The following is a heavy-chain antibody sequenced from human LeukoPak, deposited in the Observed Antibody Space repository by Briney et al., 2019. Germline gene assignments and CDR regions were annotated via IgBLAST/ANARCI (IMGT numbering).Heavy chain of an antibody. Sequence: PGGSLSLSCAASGFTFSSYGMHWVRQAPGKGLEWVAVISYDGSNKYYADSVKGRFTISRDNSKNTLYLQMNSLRAEDTAVYYCAKAKKRRIQLWLSHFDYWGQGTLVTVSS. D-gene: IGHD5-18*01. CDR2: ISYDGSNK. V-gene: IGHV3-30*18. CDR1: GFTFSSYG. CDR3: AKAKKRRIQLWLSHFDY. J-gene: IGHJ4*02.